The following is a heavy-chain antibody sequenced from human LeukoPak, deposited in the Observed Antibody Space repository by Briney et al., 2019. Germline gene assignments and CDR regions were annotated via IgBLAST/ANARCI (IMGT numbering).Heavy chain of an antibody. CDR3: AKGLERGYLYYGRDV. J-gene: IGHJ6*02. D-gene: IGHD1-1*01. CDR1: GLTFSKYG. CDR2: ISIDGSNK. Sequence: GGRLSLSCAASGLTFSKYGMRWVRQAPGGRLEWVAVISIDGSNKYYADSVKGRLTISRDSPKHTPYLKMNRLRAEERAVYSVAKGLERGYLYYGRDVWAQRTTVTVSS. V-gene: IGHV3-30*18.